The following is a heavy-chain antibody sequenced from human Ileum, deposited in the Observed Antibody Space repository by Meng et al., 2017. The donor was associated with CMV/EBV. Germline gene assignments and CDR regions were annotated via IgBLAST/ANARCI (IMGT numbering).Heavy chain of an antibody. Sequence: ASVKVSCKASGYTFTSYCFSWVRQAPGQGLEWIGWISAYNGNTNYAQKLHGRVTMTTDTTTSTAYKEQRSLRSDDTAVYYCARYRSDDYYYGSGSCYDYWGQGTLVTVSS. CDR3: ARYRSDDYYYGSGSCYDY. CDR2: ISAYNGNT. J-gene: IGHJ4*02. CDR1: GYTFTSYC. D-gene: IGHD3-10*01. V-gene: IGHV1-18*01.